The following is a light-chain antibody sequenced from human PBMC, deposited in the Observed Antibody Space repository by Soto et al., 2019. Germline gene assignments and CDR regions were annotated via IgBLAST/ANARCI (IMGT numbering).Light chain of an antibody. V-gene: IGKV1-5*03. CDR1: QSIRTW. J-gene: IGKJ2*01. CDR3: QQYYTYPYT. Sequence: DIQMTQSPSTLSVAVGDRVTITCQASQSIRTWLAWYQQRPGEAPNLLIYEASKLQIGVPSRFGGSGSGTEFTVTISSLQPDDVGTYYCQQYYTYPYTFGQGTKLEI. CDR2: EAS.